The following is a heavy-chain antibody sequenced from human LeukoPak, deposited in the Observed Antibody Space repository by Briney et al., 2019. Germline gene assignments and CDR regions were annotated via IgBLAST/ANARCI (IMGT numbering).Heavy chain of an antibody. Sequence: ASVKVSCKASGYTFTSYGISWVRQAPGQGLEWMGWISAYNGNTNYVQKLQGRVTMTTDTSTSTAYMELRSLRSDDTAVYYCARDTPNYDSSGYRSDAFDIWGQGTMVTVSS. J-gene: IGHJ3*02. V-gene: IGHV1-18*01. CDR2: ISAYNGNT. CDR1: GYTFTSYG. D-gene: IGHD3-22*01. CDR3: ARDTPNYDSSGYRSDAFDI.